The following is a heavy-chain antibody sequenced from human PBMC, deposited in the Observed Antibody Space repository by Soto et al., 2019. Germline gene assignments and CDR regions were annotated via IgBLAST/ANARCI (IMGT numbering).Heavy chain of an antibody. J-gene: IGHJ4*02. CDR3: ARGDSSGWHSRYYFDY. D-gene: IGHD6-19*01. Sequence: QVQLVESGGGVVQPGRSLRLSCAASGFTFSSYTMHWVRQAPGKGLEWVAVISYDGSNKYYADSVKGRFTISRDNSTNTLYLQMNSLRDEDTAVDYCARGDSSGWHSRYYFDYWGQGTLVTVSS. CDR1: GFTFSSYT. V-gene: IGHV3-30-3*01. CDR2: ISYDGSNK.